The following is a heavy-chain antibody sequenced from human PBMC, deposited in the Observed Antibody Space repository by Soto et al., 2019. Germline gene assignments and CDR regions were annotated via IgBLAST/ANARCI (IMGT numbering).Heavy chain of an antibody. D-gene: IGHD6-6*01. CDR1: GFIFSSYG. J-gene: IGHJ6*02. Sequence: QVQLVESGGGVVQPGRSLRLSCAASGFIFSSYGMHWVRQAPGTGLEWVAVISNDGTNKYYADSVKGRFTISRDQSKNTLYLQMNSLRREDTAVYYCARPRRDFYYYFGMDVWGQGATVTVSS. CDR2: ISNDGTNK. CDR3: ARPRRDFYYYFGMDV. V-gene: IGHV3-30*03.